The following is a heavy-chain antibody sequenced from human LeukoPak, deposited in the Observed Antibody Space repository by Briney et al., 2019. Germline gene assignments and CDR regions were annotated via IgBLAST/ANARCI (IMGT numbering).Heavy chain of an antibody. V-gene: IGHV3-33*01. D-gene: IGHD3-10*01. Sequence: GGSLRFSCAASGFTFSSYGMHWVRQAPGKGLEWVAVIWYDGSNKYYADSVKGRFTISRDNSKNTPYLQMNSLRAEDTAVYYCASAMVRGTTKGIDFDYWGQGTLVTVSS. CDR1: GFTFSSYG. CDR2: IWYDGSNK. J-gene: IGHJ4*02. CDR3: ASAMVRGTTKGIDFDY.